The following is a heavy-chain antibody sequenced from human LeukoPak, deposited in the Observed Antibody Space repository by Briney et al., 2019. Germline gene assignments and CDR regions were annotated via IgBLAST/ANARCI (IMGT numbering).Heavy chain of an antibody. Sequence: ASVKVSCKASGYTFTSYDINWVRQTTGQGLEWMGWMNPNSGNTGYAQKFQGRVTMTRTTSMSTAYMELNSLRSEDTAVYYCVRGHWGGYSYNWFDPWGQGTLVTVSS. J-gene: IGHJ5*02. D-gene: IGHD3-3*01. CDR3: VRGHWGGYSYNWFDP. CDR2: MNPNSGNT. CDR1: GYTFTSYD. V-gene: IGHV1-8*01.